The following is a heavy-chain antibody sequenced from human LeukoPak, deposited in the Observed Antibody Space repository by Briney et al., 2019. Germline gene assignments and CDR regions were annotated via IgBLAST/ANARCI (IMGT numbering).Heavy chain of an antibody. CDR2: ISSGGSSI. CDR1: GFSFSSYE. CDR3: ATVGRSARPGY. D-gene: IGHD6-6*01. Sequence: GGSLRLSCAASGFSFSSYEMNWVRQAPGKGLEWVAYISSGGSSIYYAGSVKGRFTISRDNAKNSLYLQMSSLRAEDTAIYYCATVGRSARPGYWGQGTLVTVSS. V-gene: IGHV3-48*03. J-gene: IGHJ4*02.